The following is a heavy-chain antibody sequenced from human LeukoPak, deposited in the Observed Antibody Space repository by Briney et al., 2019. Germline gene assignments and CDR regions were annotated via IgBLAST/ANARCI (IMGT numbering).Heavy chain of an antibody. Sequence: PSETLSLTCAVYGGSFSGYYWSWIRQPPGKGLEWIGEINHSGSTYYNPSLKSRVTISVDTSKNQFSLKLSSVTAADTAVYYCARFRTYYYDSSGYIQAFDIWGQGTMVTVSS. CDR1: GGSFSGYY. J-gene: IGHJ3*02. CDR2: INHSGST. D-gene: IGHD3-22*01. V-gene: IGHV4-34*09. CDR3: ARFRTYYYDSSGYIQAFDI.